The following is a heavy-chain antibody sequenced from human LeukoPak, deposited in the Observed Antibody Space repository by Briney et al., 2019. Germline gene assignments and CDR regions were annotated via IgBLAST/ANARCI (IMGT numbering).Heavy chain of an antibody. CDR1: GFIFSSYW. Sequence: GGSLRLSCAASGFIFSSYWMSWVRQAPGKGLEWVANIKQDGSEKYYVDSVKGRFTISRDNAKNSLFLQMNSLRAEDTAVYYCARHVRFEGVDYRGQGTLVTVSS. J-gene: IGHJ4*02. V-gene: IGHV3-7*01. CDR2: IKQDGSEK. D-gene: IGHD3-16*01. CDR3: ARHVRFEGVDY.